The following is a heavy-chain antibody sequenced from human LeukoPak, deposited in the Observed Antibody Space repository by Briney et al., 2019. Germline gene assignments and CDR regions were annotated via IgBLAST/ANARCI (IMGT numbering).Heavy chain of an antibody. Sequence: ASVKVSCKASGYTFTGYYMHWVRQAPGQGLEWMGWINPNSGGTNYAQKFQGRVTMTRDTSISTAYMELSRLRSDDTAVYYCARDVAGYYYDSSGYYYFDYWGQGTLVTVSS. J-gene: IGHJ4*02. CDR3: ARDVAGYYYDSSGYYYFDY. CDR1: GYTFTGYY. D-gene: IGHD3-22*01. CDR2: INPNSGGT. V-gene: IGHV1-2*02.